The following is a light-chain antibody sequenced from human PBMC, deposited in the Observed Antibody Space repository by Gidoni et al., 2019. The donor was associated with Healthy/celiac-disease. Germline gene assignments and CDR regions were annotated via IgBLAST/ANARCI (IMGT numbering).Light chain of an antibody. V-gene: IGKV1-5*03. J-gene: IGKJ1*01. Sequence: DIQMTQSPSTLSASVGDRVTITCRARQSISSWLAWYQQKPGKAPKLLIYKASSLESGVPSRFSGSGSGTEFTLTISSLQPDDFETYYCQQYNSYSTFGQXTKVEIK. CDR3: QQYNSYST. CDR1: QSISSW. CDR2: KAS.